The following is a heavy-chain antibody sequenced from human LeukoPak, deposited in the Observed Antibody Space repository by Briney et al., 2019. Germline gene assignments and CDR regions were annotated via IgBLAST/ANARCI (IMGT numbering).Heavy chain of an antibody. CDR1: GFTFSGSA. CDR3: TRTTVTTYYY. Sequence: GGSQRLSCAASGFTFSGSAMHWVRQASGKGLEWVGRIRSKANSYATAYAASVKGRFTISRDDSKNTAYPQMNSLKTEDTAVYYCTRTTVTTYYYWGQGTLVTVSS. D-gene: IGHD4-17*01. CDR2: IRSKANSYAT. J-gene: IGHJ4*02. V-gene: IGHV3-73*01.